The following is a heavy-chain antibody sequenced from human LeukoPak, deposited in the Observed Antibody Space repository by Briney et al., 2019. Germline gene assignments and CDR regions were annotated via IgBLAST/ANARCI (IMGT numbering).Heavy chain of an antibody. CDR1: GFTFDDYT. CDR2: ISWDGGST. D-gene: IGHD3-22*01. J-gene: IGHJ4*02. CDR3: AKDISSGYPMGFDY. Sequence: PGGSLRPSWAASGFTFDDYTMHWVRQAPGKGLEWVSLISWDGGSTYYADSVKGRFTISRDNSKNSLYLQMNSLRTEDTALYYCAKDISSGYPMGFDYWGQGTLVTVSS. V-gene: IGHV3-43*01.